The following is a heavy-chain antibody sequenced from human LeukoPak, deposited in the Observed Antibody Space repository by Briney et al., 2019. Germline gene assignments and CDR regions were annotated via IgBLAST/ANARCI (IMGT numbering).Heavy chain of an antibody. J-gene: IGHJ6*03. V-gene: IGHV4-34*01. CDR2: INHSGST. CDR3: ARGPGIRSYIDV. CDR1: GGSFSGYY. Sequence: PSETLSLTCAVYGGSFSGYYWSWIRQPPGKGLEWIGEINHSGSTNYNPSLKSRVTISVDTSKNQFSLKLSSVTAADTAVYYCARGPGIRSYIDVWGKGTTVTVSS. D-gene: IGHD5-18*01.